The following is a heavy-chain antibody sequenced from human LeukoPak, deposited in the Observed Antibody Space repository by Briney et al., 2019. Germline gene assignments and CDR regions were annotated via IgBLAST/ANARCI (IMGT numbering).Heavy chain of an antibody. Sequence: PSETPSLTCTVSGGSISSGGYYWSWVRQLPGKGLEWIGYIYYSGTTYYNPSLKSRVTISVDTSKNQFSLKLSSVTAADTAVYYCARHRSRGYCSSTSCYDPFFDYWGQGTLVTVSS. CDR3: ARHRSRGYCSSTSCYDPFFDY. V-gene: IGHV4-39*01. CDR1: GGSISSGGYY. CDR2: IYYSGTT. J-gene: IGHJ4*02. D-gene: IGHD2-2*01.